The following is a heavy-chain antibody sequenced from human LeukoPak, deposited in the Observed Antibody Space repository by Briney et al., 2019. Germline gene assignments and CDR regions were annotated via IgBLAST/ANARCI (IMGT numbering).Heavy chain of an antibody. CDR2: INPNSGGT. J-gene: IGHJ4*02. CDR3: AREGGYDYSVDY. CDR1: GYTFTGYY. D-gene: IGHD5-12*01. Sequence: ASVKVSCKASGYTFTGYYMHWVRQAPGQGLEWMGWINPNSGGTNYAQKFQGRVTMTRDTPISTAYMELSRLRSDDTAVYYCAREGGYDYSVDYWGQGTLVTVSS. V-gene: IGHV1-2*02.